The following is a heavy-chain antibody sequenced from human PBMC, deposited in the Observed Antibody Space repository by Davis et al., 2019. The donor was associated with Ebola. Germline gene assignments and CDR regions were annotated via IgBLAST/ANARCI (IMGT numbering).Heavy chain of an antibody. CDR1: GYTFTSYD. CDR3: ARNNGLEDCSSTSCYLGGWFDP. J-gene: IGHJ5*02. Sequence: ASVKVSCKASGYTFTSYDINWVRQATGQGLEWMGWMNPNSGNTGYAQKFQGRVTMTRDKSTSTVYMELSSLRSEDTAVYYCARNNGLEDCSSTSCYLGGWFDPWGQGTLVTVSS. D-gene: IGHD2-2*01. CDR2: MNPNSGNT. V-gene: IGHV1-8*01.